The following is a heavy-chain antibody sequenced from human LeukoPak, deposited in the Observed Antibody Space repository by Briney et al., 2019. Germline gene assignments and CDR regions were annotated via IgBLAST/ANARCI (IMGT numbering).Heavy chain of an antibody. D-gene: IGHD2-15*01. CDR1: GGTFSSYA. J-gene: IGHJ4*02. CDR3: ARSVLGYCSGGSCYSVGGLFDY. CDR2: IIPIFGTA. V-gene: IGHV1-69*13. Sequence: RASVKVSCTASGGTFSSYAISWVRQAPGQGLEWMGGIIPIFGTANYAQKFQGRVTITADESTSTAYMELSSLRSEDTAVYYCARSVLGYCSGGSCYSVGGLFDYWGQGTLVTVSS.